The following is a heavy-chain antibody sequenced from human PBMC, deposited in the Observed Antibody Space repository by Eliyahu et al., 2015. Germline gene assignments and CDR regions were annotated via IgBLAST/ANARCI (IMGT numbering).Heavy chain of an antibody. V-gene: IGHV5-51*01. J-gene: IGHJ6*02. Sequence: EVQLVQSGAEVKKPGEXLKISXKGSGXXFTNDWIGWVRQMPGKGLXWMGVIYPGDSNTRYSPSFQGQVTISADKSISTAYLQWSSLKASDTAKYYCARPTRGGVAGLGMDVWGQGTTVTVSS. D-gene: IGHD2-8*02. CDR1: GXXFTNDW. CDR3: ARPTRGGVAGLGMDV. CDR2: IYPGDSNT.